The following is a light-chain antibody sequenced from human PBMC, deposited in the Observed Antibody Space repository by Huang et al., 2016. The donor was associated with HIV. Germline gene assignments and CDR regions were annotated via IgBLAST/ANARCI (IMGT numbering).Light chain of an antibody. CDR1: QSLLHSRTFNY. Sequence: DIVMTQSPLFLSVSPGEPASISCTSSQSLLHSRTFNYLDWYRQKPGQSPHLLIYLAPNQASGVPVRFSGSGSGTNFTVRISAVEPEDAATYYCMQSLQTPRAFGQGTRVEVK. V-gene: IGKV2-28*01. J-gene: IGKJ1*01. CDR3: MQSLQTPRA. CDR2: LAP.